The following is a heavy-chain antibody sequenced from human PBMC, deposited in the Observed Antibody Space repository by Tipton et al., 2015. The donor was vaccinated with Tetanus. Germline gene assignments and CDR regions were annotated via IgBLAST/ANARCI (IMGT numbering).Heavy chain of an antibody. CDR1: GYTFTGHY. J-gene: IGHJ4*02. Sequence: QSGPEVKRPGASVKVSRKASGYTFTGHYIHWVRQAPGQGLEWMGWISPNSGVTNYGKKFQGRVTMTRDTSITTAYMELSSLTYDDTAVYYCGRASGYHYGSGSYYSGEDYWGQGTLVTVSS. CDR2: ISPNSGVT. CDR3: GRASGYHYGSGSYYSGEDY. V-gene: IGHV1-2*02. D-gene: IGHD3-10*01.